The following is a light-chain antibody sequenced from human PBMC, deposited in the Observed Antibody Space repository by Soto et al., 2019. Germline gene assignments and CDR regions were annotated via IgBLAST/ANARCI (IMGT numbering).Light chain of an antibody. Sequence: DIQMTQSPSSLSSSVGDRVTISCRASQSISSYLNWYQQKPGKAPKLLIFAASNLQTGVPSRFSGSGSGTDFTLTINSLQPEDFATYSCQQSYSTPITFGQGTRLEIK. CDR1: QSISSY. V-gene: IGKV1-39*01. J-gene: IGKJ5*01. CDR2: AAS. CDR3: QQSYSTPIT.